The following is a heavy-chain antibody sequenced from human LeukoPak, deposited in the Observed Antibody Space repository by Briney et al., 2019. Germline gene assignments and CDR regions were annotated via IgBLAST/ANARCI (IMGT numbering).Heavy chain of an antibody. D-gene: IGHD5-12*01. V-gene: IGHV3-23*01. CDR3: AKDGYSGYGYYFDY. Sequence: SGGSLRLSCAASGFTFSRYAMSWVRQAPGKGLEWVSGIGGSGANTYYADSVKGRFTISRDNSKNTVYLQVNSLRAEDTAVYYCAKDGYSGYGYYFDYWGQGTLVTVSS. J-gene: IGHJ4*02. CDR1: GFTFSRYA. CDR2: IGGSGANT.